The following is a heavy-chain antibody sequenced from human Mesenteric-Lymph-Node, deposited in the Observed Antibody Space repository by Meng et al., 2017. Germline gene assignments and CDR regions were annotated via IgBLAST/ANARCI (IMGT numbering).Heavy chain of an antibody. Sequence: SETLSLTCNVSGYSISSGYYWGWIRQPPGKGLEWIGSVYYSGNTYYNPYLKSRVTISIDTSNNQFSLHLTSVTAADTAVYYCDASDYYYDSIGHYWGQGTLVTVSS. CDR3: DASDYYYDSIGHY. V-gene: IGHV4-38-2*02. J-gene: IGHJ4*02. D-gene: IGHD3-22*01. CDR2: VYYSGNT. CDR1: GYSISSGYY.